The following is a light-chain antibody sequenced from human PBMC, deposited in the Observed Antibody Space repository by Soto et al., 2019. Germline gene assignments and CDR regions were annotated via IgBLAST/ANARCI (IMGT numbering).Light chain of an antibody. Sequence: DIQMTQSPSSVSASVGDRVTITCRASQGISNWLAWYQQKPGKAPKLLIYAASSLQSGVSSRFSGSGSGTDFILTISSLQPEDFATYYCQQANSFLGFTFGPGTKVDIE. CDR1: QGISNW. V-gene: IGKV1-12*01. CDR3: QQANSFLGFT. CDR2: AAS. J-gene: IGKJ3*01.